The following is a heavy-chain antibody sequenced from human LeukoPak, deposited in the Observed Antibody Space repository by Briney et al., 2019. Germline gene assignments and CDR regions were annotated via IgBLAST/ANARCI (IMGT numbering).Heavy chain of an antibody. CDR2: IVVGSGNT. V-gene: IGHV1-58*02. CDR3: AADIVGATGYYFDY. D-gene: IGHD1-26*01. CDR1: GFTFSSSV. Sequence: GASVKVSCKASGFTFSSSVMQWVRQARGQRLEWIGWIVVGSGNTNYAQKFQERVTITRDMSTSTAYMELSSLRSEGTAVYYCAADIVGATGYYFDYWGQGTLVTVSS. J-gene: IGHJ4*02.